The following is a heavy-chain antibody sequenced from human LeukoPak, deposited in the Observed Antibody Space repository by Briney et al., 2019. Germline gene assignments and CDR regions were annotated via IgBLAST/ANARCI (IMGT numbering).Heavy chain of an antibody. J-gene: IGHJ4*02. V-gene: IGHV3-21*01. D-gene: IGHD1-26*01. CDR1: GFTFSSYS. Sequence: GGSLRLSCAASGFTFSSYSMNWVRPAPGKGLEWVSSIISSSRYTYYADSVKGRFTISRDNAKNSLYLQMNSLKAEDTAVYYCARDRGSYYDYWGQGTLVTVSS. CDR2: IISSSRYT. CDR3: ARDRGSYYDY.